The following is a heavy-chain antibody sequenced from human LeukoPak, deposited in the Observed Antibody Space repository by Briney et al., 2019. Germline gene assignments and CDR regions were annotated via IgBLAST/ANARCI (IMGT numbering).Heavy chain of an antibody. D-gene: IGHD1-14*01. Sequence: NPSETLSLTCTVSGGSISPHYWSWIRQAPGRGLEWIGRIYSSGTTNYNPSLRSRVSMSVDTSKNQFSLNLSSLTAADTAVYYCARDGFRTLYYFDYWGQGILVTVSS. CDR1: GGSISPHY. CDR3: ARDGFRTLYYFDY. V-gene: IGHV4-4*07. CDR2: IYSSGTT. J-gene: IGHJ4*02.